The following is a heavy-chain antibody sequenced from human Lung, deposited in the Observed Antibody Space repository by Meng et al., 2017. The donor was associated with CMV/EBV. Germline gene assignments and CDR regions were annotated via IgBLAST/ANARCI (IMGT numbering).Heavy chain of an antibody. CDR2: VNPVSDDT. Sequence: VPLVQSGAEVKRPWASVKISCQASGYIFSGFYMNWARQSPGHGLEWLGRVNPVSDDTHYAQKFVGRLTVTRGATINTAFMELTSLRPDDTAVYYCAKSPDNGWSSWGPGTLVTVSS. D-gene: IGHD6-19*01. CDR3: AKSPDNGWSS. V-gene: IGHV1-2*06. J-gene: IGHJ4*01. CDR1: GYIFSGFY.